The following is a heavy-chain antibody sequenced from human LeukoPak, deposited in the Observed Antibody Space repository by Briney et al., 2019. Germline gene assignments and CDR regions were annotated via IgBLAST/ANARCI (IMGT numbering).Heavy chain of an antibody. J-gene: IGHJ4*02. Sequence: GGSLRLSCAASGFTFSSYAMSWVRRAPGKGLQWVSTLSGSGGSTFYADSVKGRFSISRDNSKNTLYLQMNSLRAEDTAVYYCAKVHYYDSSGYYPFDYWGQGTLVTVSS. CDR3: AKVHYYDSSGYYPFDY. D-gene: IGHD3-22*01. V-gene: IGHV3-23*01. CDR1: GFTFSSYA. CDR2: LSGSGGST.